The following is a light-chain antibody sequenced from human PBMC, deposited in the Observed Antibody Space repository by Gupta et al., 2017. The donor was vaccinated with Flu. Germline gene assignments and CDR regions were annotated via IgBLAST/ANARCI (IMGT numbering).Light chain of an antibody. J-gene: IGLJ3*02. V-gene: IGLV1-44*01. CDR2: SNN. Sequence: QSVLTQPPSVSGTPGQRVTISCSGSSSNIGSNTVNWYQQLPGTAPKLLIYSNNQRPSGVPDRFSGSKSGTSASLAIRGLQSEDEADYYCAAWDDSLNGPLFGGGTKLTVL. CDR1: SSNIGSNT. CDR3: AAWDDSLNGPL.